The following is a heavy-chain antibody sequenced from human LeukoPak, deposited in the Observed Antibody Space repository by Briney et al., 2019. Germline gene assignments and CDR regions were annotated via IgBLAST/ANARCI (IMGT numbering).Heavy chain of an antibody. CDR1: GGTYSSYA. Sequence: ASVKVSCKASGGTYSSYAISWVRQAPGQGLEWMGGIIPIFGTANYAQKFQGRVTITAAESTSTAYMELSSLRSEDTAVYYCASTYYDSSGYYRLYFDYWGQGTLVTVSS. V-gene: IGHV1-69*13. CDR2: IIPIFGTA. CDR3: ASTYYDSSGYYRLYFDY. D-gene: IGHD3-22*01. J-gene: IGHJ4*02.